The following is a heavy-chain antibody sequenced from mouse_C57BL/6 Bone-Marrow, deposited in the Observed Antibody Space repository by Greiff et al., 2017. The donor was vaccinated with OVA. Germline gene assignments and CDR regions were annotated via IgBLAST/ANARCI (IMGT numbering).Heavy chain of an antibody. CDR3: TGDDYDVNYFDY. D-gene: IGHD2-4*01. CDR2: IRLKSDNYAT. CDR1: GFTFSNYW. J-gene: IGHJ2*01. V-gene: IGHV6-3*01. Sequence: EVKVEESGGGLVQPGGSMKLSCVASGFTFSNYWMNWVRQSPEKGLEWVAQIRLKSDNYATHYAESVKGRFTISRDDSKSSVYLQMNNLRAEDTGIYYCTGDDYDVNYFDYWGQGTTLTVSS.